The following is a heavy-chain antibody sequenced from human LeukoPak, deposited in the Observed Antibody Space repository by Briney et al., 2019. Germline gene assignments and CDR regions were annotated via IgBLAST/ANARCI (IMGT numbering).Heavy chain of an antibody. J-gene: IGHJ4*02. CDR1: GFTFSSYS. V-gene: IGHV3-21*01. CDR3: SSSVAYPYGSGSCFDY. Sequence: PGGSLRLSCAASGFTFSSYSMNWVRQAPGKGLEWVSSISSSSSYIYYADSVKGRFTISRDNAKNSLYLQMNSLRAEDTAVYYCSSSVAYPYGSGSCFDYWGQGTLVTVSS. CDR2: ISSSSSYI. D-gene: IGHD3-10*01.